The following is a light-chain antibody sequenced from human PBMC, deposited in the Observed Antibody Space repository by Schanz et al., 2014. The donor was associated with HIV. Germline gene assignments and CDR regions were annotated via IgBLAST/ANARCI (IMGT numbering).Light chain of an antibody. J-gene: IGLJ2*01. CDR2: DVN. Sequence: QSVLTQPASVSGSPGQSITISCSGDSSDIGGYDYVSWFQQHPGKAPKLIIYDVNNRPSGVSFRFSGSKSANTASLTISGLQSEDEGDYYCSSYANTDTVLFGGGTKLTVL. CDR3: SSYANTDTVL. V-gene: IGLV2-14*03. CDR1: SSDIGGYDY.